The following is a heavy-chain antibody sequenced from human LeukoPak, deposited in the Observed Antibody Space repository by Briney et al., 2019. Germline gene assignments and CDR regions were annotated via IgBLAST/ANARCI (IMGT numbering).Heavy chain of an antibody. CDR3: ARTVVIGDYFDY. J-gene: IGHJ4*02. Sequence: SETLSLTCTVSGGSISSYYWSWIRQPPGKGLEWIGYIYYSGSTNYNPSLKSRVTISVDTSKNQFSLKLSSVTAADTAVYYCARTVVIGDYFDYWGQGTLVTVSS. CDR2: IYYSGST. CDR1: GGSISSYY. D-gene: IGHD4-23*01. V-gene: IGHV4-59*08.